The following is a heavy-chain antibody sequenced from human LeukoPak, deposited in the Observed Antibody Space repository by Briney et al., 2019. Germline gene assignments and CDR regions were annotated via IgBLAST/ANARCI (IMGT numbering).Heavy chain of an antibody. CDR2: ISWNSGSI. D-gene: IGHD1-26*01. CDR1: GFTFDDYA. Sequence: GGSLRLSCAASGFTFDDYAMHWVRQAPGKGLEWVSGISWNSGSIGYADSVKGRFTISRDNAKNSLYLQMNSLRAEDTALYYCAKAAGWELGGLDYWGQGTLVTVSS. V-gene: IGHV3-9*01. CDR3: AKAAGWELGGLDY. J-gene: IGHJ4*02.